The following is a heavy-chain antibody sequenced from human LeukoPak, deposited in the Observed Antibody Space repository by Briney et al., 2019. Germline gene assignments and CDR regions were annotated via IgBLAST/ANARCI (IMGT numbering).Heavy chain of an antibody. J-gene: IGHJ5*02. Sequence: SQTLSLTCTVSGGSISSGSYYWNRIRQPAGTGLEWIGRFYNSGRTNFNPSLKSRVTISADTSKNQFSLKVRSVTAADTAVYYCARGDLKSDWFDPWGQGTLVTVSS. CDR1: GGSISSGSYY. CDR3: ARGDLKSDWFDP. CDR2: FYNSGRT. V-gene: IGHV4-61*02. D-gene: IGHD3-3*01.